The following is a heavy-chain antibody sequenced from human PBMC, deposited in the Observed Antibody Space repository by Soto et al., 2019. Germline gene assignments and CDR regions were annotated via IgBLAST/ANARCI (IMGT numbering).Heavy chain of an antibody. CDR1: GFTFSRYG. V-gene: IGHV3-30*18. Sequence: QVQLVESGGGVVQPGRSLRLSCAASGFTFSRYGMHWVRQAPGKGREWVASISHDGNNRFYADSVMGRFTISRDNSNDRLYLQVNSLRPEDTAVFYCAKEEYRGSSFDHWGQGALVTVSS. J-gene: IGHJ4*02. CDR2: ISHDGNNR. CDR3: AKEEYRGSSFDH. D-gene: IGHD1-26*01.